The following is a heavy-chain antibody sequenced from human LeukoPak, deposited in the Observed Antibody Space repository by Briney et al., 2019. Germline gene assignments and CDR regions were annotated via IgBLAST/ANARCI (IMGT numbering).Heavy chain of an antibody. D-gene: IGHD2-2*01. CDR1: GFTFSSYG. Sequence: GGSLRLSCAASGFTFSSYGMHWVRQAPGKGLEWVAFIRYDGSNKYYADSVKGRFTISRDNSKNTLYLQMNSLRAEDTAVYYCAKDLEYCSSTSCYPNWFDPSGQGTLVTVSS. V-gene: IGHV3-30*02. CDR3: AKDLEYCSSTSCYPNWFDP. CDR2: IRYDGSNK. J-gene: IGHJ5*02.